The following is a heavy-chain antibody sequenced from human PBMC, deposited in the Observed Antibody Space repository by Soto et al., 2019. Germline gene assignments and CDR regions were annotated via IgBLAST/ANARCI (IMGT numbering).Heavy chain of an antibody. D-gene: IGHD3-3*01. Sequence: EVQLVESGGGLVQPGRSLRLSCAASGFTFDDYAMHWVRQAPGKGLEWVSGISWNSGSIGYADSVKGRFTISRDNAKNSLYLQMNSLRAEDTALYYCARGDFWYFDLWGRGTLVTVSS. CDR2: ISWNSGSI. J-gene: IGHJ2*01. CDR1: GFTFDDYA. CDR3: ARGDFWYFDL. V-gene: IGHV3-9*01.